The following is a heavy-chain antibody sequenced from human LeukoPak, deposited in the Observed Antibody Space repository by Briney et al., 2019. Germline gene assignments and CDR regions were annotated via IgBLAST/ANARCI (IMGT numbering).Heavy chain of an antibody. Sequence: GGSLRLSCAASGFTFSSFGMHWVRQAPGKGLEWVAVIWYDASNKYYADSVKGRFTISRDNYKNTLFLQMNSLRDGDTAVYYCVRGVGVSRFNYCDPWGQGTLVIVSS. V-gene: IGHV3-33*01. CDR2: IWYDASNK. D-gene: IGHD1-1*01. CDR3: VRGVGVSRFNYCDP. CDR1: GFTFSSFG. J-gene: IGHJ5*02.